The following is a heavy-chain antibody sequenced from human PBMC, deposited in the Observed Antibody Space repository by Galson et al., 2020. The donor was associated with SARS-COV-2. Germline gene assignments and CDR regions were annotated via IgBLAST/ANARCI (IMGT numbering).Heavy chain of an antibody. CDR3: ARHGRGELLSPFDY. V-gene: IGHV4-39*01. CDR2: TYDSGST. Sequence: SETLSLTCTVSGGSISSSIYFWGWIRQPPGKALQWIGTTYDSGSTYYDPSLKSRLTISVDTSKNQFSLKLSSVTAADTAVYYCARHGRGELLSPFDYWGQEFLATVSS. D-gene: IGHD1-26*01. J-gene: IGHJ4*02. CDR1: GGSISSSIYF.